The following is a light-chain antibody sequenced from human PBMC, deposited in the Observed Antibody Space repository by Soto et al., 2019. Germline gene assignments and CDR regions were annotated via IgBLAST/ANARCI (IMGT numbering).Light chain of an antibody. CDR3: HQYENWPKT. Sequence: EIVMTQSPPTLSASPGERATLSCRASQSISRNLAWFQQKPGQVPSLLIFGASTRAAGIPARFSGSGSGTEFTLTISGLQSEDFAVYFCHQYENWPKTFGQGTKVDIK. J-gene: IGKJ1*01. V-gene: IGKV3-15*01. CDR1: QSISRN. CDR2: GAS.